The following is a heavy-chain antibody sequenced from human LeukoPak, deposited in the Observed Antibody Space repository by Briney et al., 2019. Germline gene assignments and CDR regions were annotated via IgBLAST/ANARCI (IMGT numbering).Heavy chain of an antibody. V-gene: IGHV3-33*01. CDR1: GFTFSSYG. Sequence: PGGSLRLSCAASGFTFSSYGMHWVRQAPGNGLEWVAVIWYDGSNKYYADSVKGRFTISRDNSKNTLYLQMNSLRAEDTAVYYCARDDGYSYDGGYFDYWGQGTLVTVSS. D-gene: IGHD5-18*01. J-gene: IGHJ4*02. CDR2: IWYDGSNK. CDR3: ARDDGYSYDGGYFDY.